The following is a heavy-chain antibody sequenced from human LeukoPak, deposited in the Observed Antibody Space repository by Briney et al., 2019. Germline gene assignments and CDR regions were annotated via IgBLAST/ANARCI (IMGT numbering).Heavy chain of an antibody. CDR3: ARLRWEQTGYSSDY. V-gene: IGHV3-21*06. CDR1: GFTFSSYS. Sequence: GGSLRLSCAASGFTFSSYSMNWVRQAPGKGLEWVSSISTSSSYIYYADSVKGRFTISRDNAKNSLYLQMNSLRAEDTAVFYCARLRWEQTGYSSDYWGQGTLVTVSS. CDR2: ISTSSSYI. J-gene: IGHJ4*02. D-gene: IGHD4-23*01.